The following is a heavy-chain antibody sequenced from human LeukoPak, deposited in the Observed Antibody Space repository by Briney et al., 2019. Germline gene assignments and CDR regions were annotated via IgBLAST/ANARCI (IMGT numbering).Heavy chain of an antibody. J-gene: IGHJ4*02. V-gene: IGHV1-8*01. D-gene: IGHD3-10*01. CDR3: ASHTYYLSSGSFGH. CDR1: GYTFTSFD. Sequence: GASVKVSCTASGYTFTSFDINWVRQAPGQGPEWMGWMNPGSGNTGYAQRFRGRVTMTRDTSISTAYLELSSLTSEDTAVYYCASHTYYLSSGSFGHWGQGTLVTVSS. CDR2: MNPGSGNT.